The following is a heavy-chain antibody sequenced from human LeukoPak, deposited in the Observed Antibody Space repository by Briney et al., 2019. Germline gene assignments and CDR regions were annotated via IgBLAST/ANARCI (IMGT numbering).Heavy chain of an antibody. CDR1: GGSISSYY. CDR3: AREGLRFLEWLREYYMDV. J-gene: IGHJ6*03. Sequence: SETLSLTCTVSGGSISSYYWSWIRQPPGKGLEWIGYIYYSGSTNYNPSLKSRVTISVDTSKNQFSLKLSSVTAADTAVYYCAREGLRFLEWLREYYMDVWGKGTTVTVSS. D-gene: IGHD3-3*01. CDR2: IYYSGST. V-gene: IGHV4-59*12.